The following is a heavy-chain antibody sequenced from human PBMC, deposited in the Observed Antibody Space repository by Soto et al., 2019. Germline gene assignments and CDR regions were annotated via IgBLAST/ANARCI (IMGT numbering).Heavy chain of an antibody. V-gene: IGHV5-51*01. CDR3: ARRSYYDSSDAFDI. D-gene: IGHD3-22*01. Sequence: GESLKISCKHSGFNFPTSWIAWVRQMPGKGLEWMGTIYPDDSDTRYSPSFQGQVTISADKSIQTAYLQWGSLEASDSALYYCARRSYYDSSDAFDIWGQGAMVTVSS. CDR2: IYPDDSDT. J-gene: IGHJ3*02. CDR1: GFNFPTSW.